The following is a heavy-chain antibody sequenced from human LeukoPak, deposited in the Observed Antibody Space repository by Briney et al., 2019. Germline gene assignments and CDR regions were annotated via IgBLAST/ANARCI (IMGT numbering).Heavy chain of an antibody. V-gene: IGHV3-23*01. CDR1: GFTFSSYA. J-gene: IGHJ4*02. Sequence: PGGSLRLSCAASGFTFSSYAMSWVRQAPGKGLEWVSGISGSGPYTFYTDSVEGRFTISRDSSKNTLYLQMNSLRAEDTAVYYCAANRGFGYWGQGTLVTVSS. CDR2: ISGSGPYT. CDR3: AANRGFGY. D-gene: IGHD7-27*01.